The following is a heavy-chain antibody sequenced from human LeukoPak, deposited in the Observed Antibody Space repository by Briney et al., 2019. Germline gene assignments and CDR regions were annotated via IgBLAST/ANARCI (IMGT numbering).Heavy chain of an antibody. V-gene: IGHV4-31*11. CDR1: GGSFSGYY. CDR2: IYYSGST. Sequence: KPSETLSLTCAVYGGSFSGYYWSWIRQHPGKGLEWIGYIYYSGSTYYNPSLKSRVTISVDTSKNQFSLKLSSVTAADTAVYYCARDRSGYYPYFDYWGQGTLVTVSS. CDR3: ARDRSGYYPYFDY. D-gene: IGHD3-22*01. J-gene: IGHJ4*02.